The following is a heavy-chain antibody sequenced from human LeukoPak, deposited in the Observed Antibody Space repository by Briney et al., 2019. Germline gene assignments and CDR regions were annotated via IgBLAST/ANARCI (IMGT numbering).Heavy chain of an antibody. CDR1: GFIFSDHW. J-gene: IGHJ5*02. D-gene: IGHD2-2*01. CDR2: INNDGSST. CDR3: AKDSEEYQLLSQFDP. Sequence: GGSLRLSCAASGFIFSDHWMHWVRQAPGKGLVWLSRINNDGSSTIYADSVKGRFTFSRDNSKNTLYLQMNSLRAEDTAVYYCAKDSEEYQLLSQFDPWGQGTLVTSPQ. V-gene: IGHV3-74*01.